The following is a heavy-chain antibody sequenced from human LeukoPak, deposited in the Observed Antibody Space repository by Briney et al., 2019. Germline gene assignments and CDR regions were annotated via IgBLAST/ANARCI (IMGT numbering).Heavy chain of an antibody. V-gene: IGHV4-61*02. CDR2: VYTSGST. Sequence: SETLSLTCTVSGGSISSGSYYWSWIRQPAGKGLEWIGRVYTSGSTNYNPSLKSRVTISLDTSKNQFSLKLSSVTAADTAVYYCARDAGAEYFQHWGRAPWSPSPQ. CDR3: ARDAGAEYFQH. CDR1: GGSISSGSYY. J-gene: IGHJ1*01.